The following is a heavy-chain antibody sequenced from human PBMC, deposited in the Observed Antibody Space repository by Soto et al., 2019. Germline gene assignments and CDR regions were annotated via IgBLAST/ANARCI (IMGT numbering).Heavy chain of an antibody. J-gene: IGHJ5*02. V-gene: IGHV3-33*01. CDR2: IWYDGSNK. CDR1: GFTFSSYG. CDR3: ARDRDYDCRGPKWFAP. Sequence: QVQLVESGGGVVQPGRSLRLSCAASGFTFSSYGMHWVRQAPGKGLEWVAVIWYDGSNKYYADSVKGRFTISRDNSKNTLYRRLNSLRADDTAVYYCARDRDYDCRGPKWFAPSGHRTLVTVSS. D-gene: IGHD3-22*01.